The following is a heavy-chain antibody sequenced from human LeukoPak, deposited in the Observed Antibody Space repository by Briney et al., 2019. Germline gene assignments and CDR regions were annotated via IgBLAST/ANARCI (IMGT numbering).Heavy chain of an antibody. CDR3: ARDGHSQDYYDSSAQNWFDP. CDR1: GYTFTSYG. J-gene: IGHJ5*02. V-gene: IGHV1-18*01. CDR2: ISAYNGNT. D-gene: IGHD3-22*01. Sequence: GASVKVSCKASGYTFTSYGISWVRQAPGQGLEWMGWISAYNGNTNYAQKLQGRVTMTTDTSTSTAYMELRSLRSDDTAVYYCARDGHSQDYYDSSAQNWFDPWGQGTLVTVSS.